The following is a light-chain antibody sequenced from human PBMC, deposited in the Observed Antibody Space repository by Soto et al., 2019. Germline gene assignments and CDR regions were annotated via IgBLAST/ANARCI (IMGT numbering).Light chain of an antibody. J-gene: IGKJ5*01. CDR2: AAS. CDR3: PQSYSTPLP. V-gene: IGKV1-39*01. CDR1: QSISSY. Sequence: DIQMTQSPSSVSSSVVDRVTSTCRASQSISSYLNWYQQKPGKAPKLLIYAASSLQSGVPSRFSGSGSGTDFTLTISSLQPEDFATYYCPQSYSTPLPFGQGTRLEIK.